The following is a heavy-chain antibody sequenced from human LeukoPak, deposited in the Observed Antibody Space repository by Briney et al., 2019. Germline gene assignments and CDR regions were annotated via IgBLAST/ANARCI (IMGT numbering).Heavy chain of an antibody. CDR3: ARGRSGYDNYYYYGMDV. CDR2: ISAYNGNT. D-gene: IGHD5-12*01. Sequence: ASVKVSCKASGYTFTSYGISWVRQAPAQGLEWMGLISAYNGNTNYAQKLQGRVTMTTDTSTSTAYMELRSLRSDDTAVYYCARGRSGYDNYYYYGMDVWGKGTTVTVSS. CDR1: GYTFTSYG. J-gene: IGHJ6*04. V-gene: IGHV1-18*04.